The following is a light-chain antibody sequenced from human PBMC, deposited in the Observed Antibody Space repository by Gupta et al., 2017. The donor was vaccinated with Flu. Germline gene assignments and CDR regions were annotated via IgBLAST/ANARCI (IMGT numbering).Light chain of an antibody. CDR3: QQWNNWHRSIT. CDR2: NAA. Sequence: TSCVYPGERDTLSCRASQRIRTYLGWYQQKPGQDPRLLIYNAASRAKGVAPRCSGSGGGTDVTLTISSREPEDVAVYFCQQWNNWHRSITFGQGTRLEIK. CDR1: QRIRTY. V-gene: IGKV3-11*01. J-gene: IGKJ5*01.